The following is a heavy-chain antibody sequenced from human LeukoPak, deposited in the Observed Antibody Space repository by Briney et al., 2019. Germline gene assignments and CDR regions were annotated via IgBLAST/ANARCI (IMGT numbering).Heavy chain of an antibody. V-gene: IGHV3-33*01. CDR2: IWYDGSNK. CDR1: GFNFSSYG. CDR3: ARGGRDGDYFDY. Sequence: QAGGSLRLSCAASGFNFSSYGMHWVRQAPGKRLEWVAVIWYDGSNKYYADSVKGRFTISRDNSKNTLYLQMNSLRAEDTAVYYCARGGRDGDYFDYWGQGTLVTVSS. J-gene: IGHJ4*02. D-gene: IGHD4-17*01.